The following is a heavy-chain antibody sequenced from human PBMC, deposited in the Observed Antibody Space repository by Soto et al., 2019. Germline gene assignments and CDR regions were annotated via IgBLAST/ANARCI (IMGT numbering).Heavy chain of an antibody. D-gene: IGHD4-17*01. CDR1: VRSSRSYY. CDR3: ASTYGDVPREIDY. V-gene: IGHV4-4*07. Sequence: ETLSLSCTVSVRSSRSYYWSWIRQPAGKGLEWIGRIYTSGSTNYNPTLKSRVTMSVDTSKNQFSLKLSSVTAADTAVYSCASTYGDVPREIDYWGQGTLVTVSS. J-gene: IGHJ4*02. CDR2: IYTSGST.